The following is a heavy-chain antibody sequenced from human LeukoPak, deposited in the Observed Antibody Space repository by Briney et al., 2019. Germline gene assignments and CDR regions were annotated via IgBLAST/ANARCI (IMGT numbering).Heavy chain of an antibody. CDR3: AKLPSSGWLDY. V-gene: IGHV3-53*01. J-gene: IGHJ4*02. D-gene: IGHD6-19*01. CDR2: FYSGGNT. Sequence: PGGSLRLSCVVSGFTVSDNYMSWVRQAPGKGLEWVSAFYSGGNTYYTGSVKGRLIISRDSSKNTLYLQMNNLRPEDTAMYYCAKLPSSGWLDYWGQGTLVTVSS. CDR1: GFTVSDNY.